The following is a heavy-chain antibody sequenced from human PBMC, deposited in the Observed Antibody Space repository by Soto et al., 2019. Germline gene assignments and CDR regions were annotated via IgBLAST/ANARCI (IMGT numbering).Heavy chain of an antibody. CDR2: IRSKSYGGTT. J-gene: IGHJ4*02. CDR3: SRDGDYYVSGTYGSFDY. D-gene: IGHD3-10*01. CDR1: GFTFGDYA. V-gene: IGHV3-49*04. Sequence: PGGSLRLSCTASGFTFGDYAMAWVRQAPGKGLEWVGFIRSKSYGGTTEYAASVKGRFTISRDDSKSIAYLQMNSLKTDDTAVSYCSRDGDYYVSGTYGSFDYWGQGSLVTVSS.